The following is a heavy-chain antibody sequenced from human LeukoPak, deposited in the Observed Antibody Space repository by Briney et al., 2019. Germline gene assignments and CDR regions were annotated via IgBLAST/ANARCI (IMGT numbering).Heavy chain of an antibody. CDR2: IRYDESSK. CDR1: GFTFTTYG. D-gene: IGHD3-3*01. J-gene: IGHJ6*03. V-gene: IGHV3-30*02. CDR3: AKVTDEFWSGYSVKYSMDV. Sequence: QSGGSLRLSCAASGFTFTTYGMHWVRQAPGKGLEWVAFIRYDESSKYHADSVKGRFTISRDNSKNTLYLQMNSLRAEDTAVYYCAKVTDEFWSGYSVKYSMDVWGKGTTVTVSS.